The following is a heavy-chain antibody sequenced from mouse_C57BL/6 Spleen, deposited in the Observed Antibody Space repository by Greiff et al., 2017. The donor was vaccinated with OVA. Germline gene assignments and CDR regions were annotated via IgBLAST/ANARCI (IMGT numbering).Heavy chain of an antibody. V-gene: IGHV1-82*01. Sequence: QVQLQQSGPELVKPGASVKISCKASGYAFSSSWMNWVKQRPGKGLEWIGRIYPGDGDTNYNGKFKGKATLTADKSSSTAYMQLSSLTSEDSAVYCCARGYDDGDYWGQGTTLTVSS. J-gene: IGHJ2*01. D-gene: IGHD2-2*01. CDR2: IYPGDGDT. CDR1: GYAFSSSW. CDR3: ARGYDDGDY.